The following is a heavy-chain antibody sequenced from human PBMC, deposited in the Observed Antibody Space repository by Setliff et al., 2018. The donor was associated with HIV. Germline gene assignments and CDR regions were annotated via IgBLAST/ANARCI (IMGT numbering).Heavy chain of an antibody. CDR2: IHPSDSNA. Sequence: GESLKISCKGSGYTFTTNWIGWVRQMPGKGLEWMGIIHPSDSNATYSPSFQGQVTISADKSIATAYLQWTSLKASDTAIYYCARHPTYFHDTSGYYIDYWGQGTLVTVSS. J-gene: IGHJ4*02. V-gene: IGHV5-51*01. CDR1: GYTFTTNW. D-gene: IGHD3-22*01. CDR3: ARHPTYFHDTSGYYIDY.